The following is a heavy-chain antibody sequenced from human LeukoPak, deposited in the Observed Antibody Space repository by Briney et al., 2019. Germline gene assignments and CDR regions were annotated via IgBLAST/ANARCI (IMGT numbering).Heavy chain of an antibody. D-gene: IGHD6-6*01. CDR3: ARAGTYSSSSFWFDP. J-gene: IGHJ5*02. CDR1: GFTVSSNY. V-gene: IGHV3-66*02. CDR2: IYSGGST. Sequence: GGSLRLSCAASGFTVSSNYMSWVRQAPGKGLEWVSVIYSGGSTYYADSVKGRFTISRDNSKNTLYLQMNSLRAEDTAVYYCARAGTYSSSSFWFDPWGQGTLVTVSS.